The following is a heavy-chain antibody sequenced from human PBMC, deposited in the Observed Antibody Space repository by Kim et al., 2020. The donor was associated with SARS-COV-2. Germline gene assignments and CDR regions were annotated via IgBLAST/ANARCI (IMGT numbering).Heavy chain of an antibody. Sequence: GGSLRLSCAASGFPFSNYWMNWVRQAPGKGLEWLARIKGDGSEKDDVDSVKGRFTISRDNAKNSLYLQMKRLRAEDTAVYYCAKVHYFDYGRGQGTLVTVPS. CDR1: GFPFSNYW. V-gene: IGHV3-7*01. J-gene: IGHJ4*02. CDR2: IKGDGSEK. D-gene: IGHD3-22*01. CDR3: AKVHYFDYG.